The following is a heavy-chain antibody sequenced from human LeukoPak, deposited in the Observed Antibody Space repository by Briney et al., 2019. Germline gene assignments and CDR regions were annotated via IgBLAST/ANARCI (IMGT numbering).Heavy chain of an antibody. Sequence: PGGSLRLSCAASRFTFSSYAMHWVRQAPGKGLEWVAVISYDGSNKYYADSVKGRFTISRDNSKNTLYLQMNSLRAEDTAVYYCARDPGQYCSSTSCYLGEPDYWGQGTLVTVSS. J-gene: IGHJ4*02. CDR1: RFTFSSYA. CDR3: ARDPGQYCSSTSCYLGEPDY. CDR2: ISYDGSNK. D-gene: IGHD2-2*01. V-gene: IGHV3-30-3*01.